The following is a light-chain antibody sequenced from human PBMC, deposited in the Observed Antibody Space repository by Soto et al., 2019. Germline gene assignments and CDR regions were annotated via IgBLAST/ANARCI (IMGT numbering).Light chain of an antibody. CDR2: DVS. V-gene: IGLV2-11*01. J-gene: IGLJ1*01. CDR3: SSYPCSYTHHV. CDR1: SSDVGGYNY. Sequence: QSALTQPRSVSGSPGQSITISCTGTSSDVGGYNYVSWYRQHPGKAPKLMIYDVSKRPSGVPDRFSGSKSGNTASLTLSGLQPYDEADYYCSSYPCSYTHHVFVTGTKLTVL.